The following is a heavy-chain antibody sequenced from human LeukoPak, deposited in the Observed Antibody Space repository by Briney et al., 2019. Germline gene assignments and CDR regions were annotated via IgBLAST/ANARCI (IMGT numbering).Heavy chain of an antibody. Sequence: GRSLRLSCAASGFTFSSYGMHWVRQAPGKGLEWVSYISTSSSYTKYADSVKGRFTISRDNAKNSLYLQMNSLRVDDTAVYYCASGYGDSYFDYWGQGTLVTVSS. J-gene: IGHJ4*02. D-gene: IGHD4-17*01. CDR2: ISTSSSYT. CDR1: GFTFSSYG. V-gene: IGHV3-21*05. CDR3: ASGYGDSYFDY.